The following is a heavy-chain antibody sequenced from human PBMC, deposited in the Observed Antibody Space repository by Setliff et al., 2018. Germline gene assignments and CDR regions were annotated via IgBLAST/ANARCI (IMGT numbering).Heavy chain of an antibody. Sequence: GASVKVSCKASGYIFTTYAMSWMRQAPGQGLEWMGWISPNYDYTNYAQKFQDRVTITADTSTGTAYMELRSLTSDDTAVYYCARSSAPSVVLAADFDFWGRGTPVTVSS. CDR1: GYIFTTYA. CDR2: ISPNYDYT. CDR3: ARSSAPSVVLAADFDF. V-gene: IGHV1-18*01. J-gene: IGHJ4*02. D-gene: IGHD3-3*01.